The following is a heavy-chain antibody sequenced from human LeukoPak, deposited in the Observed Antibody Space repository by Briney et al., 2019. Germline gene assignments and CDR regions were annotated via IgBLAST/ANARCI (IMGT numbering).Heavy chain of an antibody. CDR3: AKGGLRYFDWLPSIGDYFDY. V-gene: IGHV3-30*02. CDR2: IRYDGSNK. Sequence: GGSLRLSCAASGFTFSSYGMHWVRQAPGKGLEWVAFIRYDGSNKYYADSVKGRFTISRDNSKNTLYLQMNSLRAEDTAVYYCAKGGLRYFDWLPSIGDYFDYWGQGTLVTVSS. D-gene: IGHD3-9*01. J-gene: IGHJ4*02. CDR1: GFTFSSYG.